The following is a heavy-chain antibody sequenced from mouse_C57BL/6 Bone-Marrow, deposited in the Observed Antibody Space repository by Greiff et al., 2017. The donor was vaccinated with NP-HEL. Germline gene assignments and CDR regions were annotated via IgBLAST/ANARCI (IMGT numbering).Heavy chain of an antibody. J-gene: IGHJ4*01. CDR3: TLYDGYHYAMDY. CDR1: GFTFSNYW. CDR2: IRLKSDNYAT. D-gene: IGHD2-3*01. V-gene: IGHV6-3*01. Sequence: EVKLMESGGGLVQPGGSMKLSCVASGFTFSNYWMNWVRQSPEKGLEWVAQIRLKSDNYATHYAESVKGRFTISRDDSKSSVYLQMNNLRAEDTGIYYCTLYDGYHYAMDYWGQGTSVTVSS.